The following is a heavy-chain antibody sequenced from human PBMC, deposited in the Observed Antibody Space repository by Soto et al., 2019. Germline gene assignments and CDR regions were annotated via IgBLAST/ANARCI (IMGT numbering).Heavy chain of an antibody. CDR2: SYPGDSDT. D-gene: IGHD3-10*01. Sequence: GWSLKISCRVSVYSFTNYSIVCVHQLPVKALECMGISYPGDSDTRYSPSFQGQVTISADKSISTAYLQWSSLKASDTAMYYCARIMGYGSDYYYGMEVWGQGTTVTVSS. V-gene: IGHV5-51*07. J-gene: IGHJ6*02. CDR3: ARIMGYGSDYYYGMEV. CDR1: VYSFTNYS.